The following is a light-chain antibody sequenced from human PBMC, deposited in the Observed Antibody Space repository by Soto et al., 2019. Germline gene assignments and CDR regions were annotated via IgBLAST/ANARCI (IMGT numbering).Light chain of an antibody. Sequence: QLVLTQPPSVSGAPGQRVSISCTGSSSNIGATNYVHWYQHLPGTAPKLLIYDTTKRPSGVPDRFSGSKSGTSASLAIADVRPEDEADYYCQSHDNSLSGSLFGGGTKLTVL. J-gene: IGLJ2*01. CDR3: QSHDNSLSGSL. CDR1: SSNIGATNY. CDR2: DTT. V-gene: IGLV1-40*01.